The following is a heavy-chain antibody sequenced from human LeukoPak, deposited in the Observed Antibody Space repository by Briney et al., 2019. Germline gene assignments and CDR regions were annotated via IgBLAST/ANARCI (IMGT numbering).Heavy chain of an antibody. Sequence: GRSLRLSCAASGFTFSDYAMHWVRQALGKGLDWVALISYDGSDRYYADSVKGRFTISRDNSKNTLYLQMNSLRPEDTAVYYCAKVRVVFNWNYAYYFDYWGQGTLVTVSS. V-gene: IGHV3-30*18. D-gene: IGHD1-7*01. J-gene: IGHJ4*02. CDR3: AKVRVVFNWNYAYYFDY. CDR1: GFTFSDYA. CDR2: ISYDGSDR.